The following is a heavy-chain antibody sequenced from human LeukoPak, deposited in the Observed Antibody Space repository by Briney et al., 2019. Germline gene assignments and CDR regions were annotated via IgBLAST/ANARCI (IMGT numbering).Heavy chain of an antibody. J-gene: IGHJ6*03. V-gene: IGHV3-66*01. CDR3: ASTTVTTFGYYYYYMDV. D-gene: IGHD4-11*01. CDR2: IYSGGST. Sequence: PGGSLRLSCAASGFTVSSNYMSWVRQAPGKGLEWVSVIYSGGSTYYADSVKGRFTISRDNSKNTLYLQMNSLRAEDTAVYYCASTTVTTFGYYYYYMDVWGKGTTVTVSS. CDR1: GFTVSSNY.